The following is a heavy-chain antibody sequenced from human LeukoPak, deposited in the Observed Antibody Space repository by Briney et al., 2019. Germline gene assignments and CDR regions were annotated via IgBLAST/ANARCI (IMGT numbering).Heavy chain of an antibody. CDR3: ARDSGSGWYMDWFDP. J-gene: IGHJ5*02. Sequence: GGSLRLSCAASGFTFSSYWMHWVRQAPGKGLVWVSRINSGGSSTSYADSVKGRFTISRDNAKNTLYLQMNSLRAEDTAVYYCARDSGSGWYMDWFDPWGQGTLVTVSS. CDR2: INSGGSST. CDR1: GFTFSSYW. V-gene: IGHV3-74*01. D-gene: IGHD6-19*01.